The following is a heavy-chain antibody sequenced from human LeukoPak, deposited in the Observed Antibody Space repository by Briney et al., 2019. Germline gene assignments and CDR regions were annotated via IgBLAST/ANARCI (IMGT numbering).Heavy chain of an antibody. CDR3: ARAVEMATNTFDY. CDR2: IYYSGST. CDR1: GGSISSSSYS. V-gene: IGHV4-39*01. J-gene: IGHJ4*02. D-gene: IGHD5-24*01. Sequence: PSETLSLTCTVPGGSISSSSYSWGWIRQPPGRGLEWIGSIYYSGSTYYNPSLKSRVTISVDTSKYQFSLKLSSVTAADTAVYYCARAVEMATNTFDYWGQGTLVTVSS.